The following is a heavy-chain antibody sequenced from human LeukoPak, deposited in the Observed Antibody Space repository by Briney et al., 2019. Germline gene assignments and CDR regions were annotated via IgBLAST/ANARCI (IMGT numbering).Heavy chain of an antibody. Sequence: GGSLRLSCAASGFTFSSYAMSWVRQAPGKGLEWVSAISGSGGSTYYADSVKGRFTVSRDNSKNTLYLQMSSLRAEDTAVYYCAKDPRGHIAARLFDYWGQGTLVTVSS. J-gene: IGHJ4*02. CDR3: AKDPRGHIAARLFDY. D-gene: IGHD6-6*01. CDR2: ISGSGGST. CDR1: GFTFSSYA. V-gene: IGHV3-23*01.